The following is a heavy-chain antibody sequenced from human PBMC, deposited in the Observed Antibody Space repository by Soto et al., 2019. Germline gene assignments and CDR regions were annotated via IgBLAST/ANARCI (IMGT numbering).Heavy chain of an antibody. Sequence: SETLSLTCTVSGGSISSSSYYWGWIRQPPGKGLEWIGSIYYSGSTYYNPSLKSRVTISMDTSKNQFSLRLSSVTAADTAVYYCARAGIVQVSYAMDVWGQGTTVTVSS. J-gene: IGHJ6*02. CDR2: IYYSGST. D-gene: IGHD2-8*01. CDR3: ARAGIVQVSYAMDV. V-gene: IGHV4-39*07. CDR1: GGSISSSSYY.